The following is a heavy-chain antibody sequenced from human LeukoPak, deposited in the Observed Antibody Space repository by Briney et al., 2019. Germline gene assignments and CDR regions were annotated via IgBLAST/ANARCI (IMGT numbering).Heavy chain of an antibody. V-gene: IGHV5-51*01. D-gene: IGHD3-22*01. Sequence: GESLKISCKGSGYSFSDSWIGWVRQMPGKGLEWMGIIYPGDSDTRYSPSFQGQVTISADKSICTAYLQWSSLKATDTAMYYCATTSDSSGVAFDYWGQGTLVTVSS. CDR2: IYPGDSDT. CDR3: ATTSDSSGVAFDY. J-gene: IGHJ4*02. CDR1: GYSFSDSW.